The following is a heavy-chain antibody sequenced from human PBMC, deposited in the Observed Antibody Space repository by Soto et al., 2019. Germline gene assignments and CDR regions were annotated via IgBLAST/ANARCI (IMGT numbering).Heavy chain of an antibody. CDR3: VRDLYSRLYTSFDI. D-gene: IGHD1-26*01. CDR1: GDSISSGGYY. J-gene: IGHJ3*02. CDR2: IYYSGSS. V-gene: IGHV4-31*03. Sequence: LSLTCTVSGDSISSGGYYWSWIRQHPGKGLGWIGYIYYSGSSYYNPSLKSRLTMSVDTSKNQFSLKLISVTAADTAVYYCVRDLYSRLYTSFDIWCPAIIVSV.